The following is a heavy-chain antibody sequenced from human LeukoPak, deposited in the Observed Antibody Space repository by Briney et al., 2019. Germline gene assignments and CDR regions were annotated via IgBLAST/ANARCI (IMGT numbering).Heavy chain of an antibody. D-gene: IGHD6-13*01. CDR3: ATPAAGPGAEYSLY. J-gene: IGHJ1*01. CDR2: ISAGGGST. Sequence: HPGGSLRLSCAASTFTLSNYAMNWVRQAPGKGLEWVSSISAGGGSTYYADSVKGRFTISRDNSKNTLYLQMNSLRADDTAVYYCATPAAGPGAEYSLYWGQGTLVIVSS. CDR1: TFTLSNYA. V-gene: IGHV3-23*01.